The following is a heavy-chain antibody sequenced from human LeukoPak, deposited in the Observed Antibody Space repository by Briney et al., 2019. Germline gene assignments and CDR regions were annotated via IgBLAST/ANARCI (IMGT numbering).Heavy chain of an antibody. CDR3: AKVAVPDATLKNWFDP. Sequence: GGSLRLSCAASGFTFSGYYMSWIRQAPGKGLEWVSAISRSGGSTYYADSVKGRFTISRDNSKNTLYLQMNSLRAEDTAVYYCAKVAVPDATLKNWFDPWGQGTLVTASS. D-gene: IGHD2-2*01. CDR1: GFTFSGYY. J-gene: IGHJ5*02. CDR2: ISRSGGST. V-gene: IGHV3-23*01.